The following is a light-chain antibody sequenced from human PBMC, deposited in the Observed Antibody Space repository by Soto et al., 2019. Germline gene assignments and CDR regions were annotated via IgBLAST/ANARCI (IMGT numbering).Light chain of an antibody. Sequence: EIVMTQSPVTLSVSPGERATLSCRASQSVSNNLAWYQMKPGQAPRLLIYAASTRATGIPARFSGSGSGTDFTLTINSLQSEDFAVYYCQQYNYWPPLTFGGGTKVDNK. CDR2: AAS. J-gene: IGKJ4*01. CDR1: QSVSNN. CDR3: QQYNYWPPLT. V-gene: IGKV3-15*01.